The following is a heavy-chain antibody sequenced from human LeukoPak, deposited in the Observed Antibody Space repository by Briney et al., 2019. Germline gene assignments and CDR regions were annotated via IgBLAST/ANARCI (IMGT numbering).Heavy chain of an antibody. D-gene: IGHD3-22*01. V-gene: IGHV4-39*01. J-gene: IGHJ6*03. CDR1: GGSISSSSYY. CDR2: IYYSGST. Sequence: SETLSLTCTVSGGSISSSSYYWGWIRQPPGKGLEWIGSIYYSGSTYYNPSLKSRVTTSVDTSKNQFSLKLSSVTAADTAVYYCARLFSDSVVVVVTNYYMDVWGKGTTVTVSS. CDR3: ARLFSDSVVVVVTNYYMDV.